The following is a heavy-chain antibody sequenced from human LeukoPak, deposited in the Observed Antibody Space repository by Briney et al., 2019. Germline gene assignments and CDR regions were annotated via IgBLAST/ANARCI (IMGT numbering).Heavy chain of an antibody. V-gene: IGHV1-8*01. J-gene: IGHJ4*02. CDR1: RYTFTSYD. CDR2: MNPNSGNT. D-gene: IGHD3-10*01. Sequence: ASVNVSCTASRYTFTSYDINWVRQATGQGLEWMGWMNPNSGNTGYAQKFQGRVTMTRNTSISTAYMELSSLRSDDTAVYYCARDSGSATSDYWGQGTLVTVSS. CDR3: ARDSGSATSDY.